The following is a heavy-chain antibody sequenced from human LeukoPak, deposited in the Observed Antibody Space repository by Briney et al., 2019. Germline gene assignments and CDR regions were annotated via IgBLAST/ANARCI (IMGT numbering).Heavy chain of an antibody. Sequence: PGGSLRLSCAASGFTFSSYAMHWVRQAPGKGPEWVAVISYDGSNKYYADSVKGRFTISRDNSKNTLYLQMNSLRAEDTAVYYCARPGGDYAAFDIWGQGTMVTVSS. D-gene: IGHD4-17*01. CDR2: ISYDGSNK. CDR1: GFTFSSYA. V-gene: IGHV3-30-3*01. J-gene: IGHJ3*02. CDR3: ARPGGDYAAFDI.